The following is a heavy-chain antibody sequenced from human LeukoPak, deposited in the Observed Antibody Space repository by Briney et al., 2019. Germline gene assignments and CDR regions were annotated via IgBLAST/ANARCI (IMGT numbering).Heavy chain of an antibody. D-gene: IGHD2-21*02. CDR1: GFTFINYA. V-gene: IGHV3-23*01. CDR2: ISKSSDAT. Sequence: GGSLRLSCAASGFTFINYAMSWVRQAPGKGLEWVSLISKSSDATYYAPSVKGRFTISRDNSKNTLYLQMNSLRAEDTAVYYCGRDIVDGGDDYWGQGTLVTVSS. CDR3: GRDIVDGGDDY. J-gene: IGHJ4*02.